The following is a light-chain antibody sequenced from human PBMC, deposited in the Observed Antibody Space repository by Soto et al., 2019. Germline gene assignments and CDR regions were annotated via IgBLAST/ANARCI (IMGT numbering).Light chain of an antibody. CDR2: AAS. V-gene: IGKV1-39*01. CDR1: QSISSN. J-gene: IGKJ4*01. CDR3: QQSYSTPLT. Sequence: DIQMTQSPSSLSASVGNRVTITCRASQSISSNLNWYQQRPGKAPKLLIYAASSLQSGVPTRFSGSDSGKDFTLTISSLQPEDFANYYCQQSYSTPLTFGGGTKVEIK.